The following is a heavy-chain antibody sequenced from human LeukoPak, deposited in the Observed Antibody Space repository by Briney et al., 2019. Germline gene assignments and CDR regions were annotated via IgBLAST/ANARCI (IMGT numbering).Heavy chain of an antibody. CDR2: ISGSGGST. Sequence: PGGSLRLSCAASGFTFSSYAMSWVRQAPGKGLEWVSAISGSGGSTYYADSVKGRFTISRDNSKNTLYLQMNRLRAEDTAVYYCAKGYSYGYGLNRYFDYWGQGTLVTVSS. D-gene: IGHD5-18*01. CDR3: AKGYSYGYGLNRYFDY. V-gene: IGHV3-23*01. CDR1: GFTFSSYA. J-gene: IGHJ4*02.